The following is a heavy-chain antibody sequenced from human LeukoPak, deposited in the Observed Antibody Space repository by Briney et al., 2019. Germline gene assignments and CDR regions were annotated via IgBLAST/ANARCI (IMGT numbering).Heavy chain of an antibody. CDR2: ISGSGGST. V-gene: IGHV3-23*01. J-gene: IGHJ4*02. CDR3: ATGTENGYNFL. CDR1: GFTFSSYA. D-gene: IGHD5-24*01. Sequence: GGSLRLSCAASGFTFSSYAMSWVRQAPGKGLEWVSAISGSGGSTYYADSVKGRFTISRDNSKNTPYLQMNSLRAEDTAVYYCATGTENGYNFLWGQGTLVTVSS.